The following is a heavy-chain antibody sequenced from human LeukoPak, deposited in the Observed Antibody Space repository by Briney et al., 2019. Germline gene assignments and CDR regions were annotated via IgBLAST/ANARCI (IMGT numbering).Heavy chain of an antibody. Sequence: PGGSPRLSCEASGFTFSSYAMSWVRQDPGKGLEWVSAISGSGGSTYYADSVKGRFTISRDNSKNTLYLQMNSLRAEDTAVYYCAKAPYGDYSMDVWGQGTTVTVSS. CDR1: GFTFSSYA. CDR2: ISGSGGST. V-gene: IGHV3-23*01. J-gene: IGHJ6*02. CDR3: AKAPYGDYSMDV. D-gene: IGHD4-17*01.